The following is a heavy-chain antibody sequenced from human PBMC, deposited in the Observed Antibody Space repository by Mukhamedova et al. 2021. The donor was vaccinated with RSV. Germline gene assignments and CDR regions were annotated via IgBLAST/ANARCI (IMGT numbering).Heavy chain of an antibody. J-gene: IGHJ4*01. V-gene: IGHV4-31*02. Sequence: WIRQHPGKGLEWIGYIYYSGSTYYNPSLKSRVTISVDTSKNQFSLKLSSVTAADTAVYYCARESGDPMVRGGPFDYWG. CDR2: IYYSGST. CDR3: ARESGDPMVRGGPFDY. D-gene: IGHD3-10*01.